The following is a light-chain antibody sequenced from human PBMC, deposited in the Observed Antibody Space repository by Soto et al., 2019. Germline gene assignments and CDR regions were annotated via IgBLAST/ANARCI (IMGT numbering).Light chain of an antibody. CDR3: LQHNSYLWT. CDR1: QSISSW. Sequence: IQMTQTPPTLSASVGDRVTITCRASQSISSWLAWYQQKPGKAPKLLIYDASTLESGVPSRFSGSGSGTEFTLTISSLQPEDFATYYCLQHNSYLWTFGQGTKVDIK. CDR2: DAS. J-gene: IGKJ1*01. V-gene: IGKV1-5*01.